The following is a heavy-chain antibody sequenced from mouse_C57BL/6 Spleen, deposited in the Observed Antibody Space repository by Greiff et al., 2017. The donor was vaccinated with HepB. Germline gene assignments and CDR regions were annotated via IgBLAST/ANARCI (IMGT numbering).Heavy chain of an antibody. Sequence: QVQLKQPGAELVKPGASVKLSCKASGYTFTSYWMHWVKQRPGQGLEWIGMIHPNSGSTNYNEKFKSKATLTVAKSSSTAYMQLSSLTSEDSAVYYCARKNLPNFYFDYWGQGTTLTVSS. CDR2: IHPNSGST. CDR1: GYTFTSYW. D-gene: IGHD4-1*01. J-gene: IGHJ2*01. V-gene: IGHV1-64*01. CDR3: ARKNLPNFYFDY.